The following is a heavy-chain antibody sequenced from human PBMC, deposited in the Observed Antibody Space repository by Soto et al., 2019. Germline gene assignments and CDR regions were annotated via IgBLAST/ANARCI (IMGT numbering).Heavy chain of an antibody. CDR3: APHTLDTGMPSGY. Sequence: QVQLVQSGAEVREPGASVKVSCKASGYTFTNYGVSWVRQAPGQGLEWMGWIGGYKGNTNYAQKLQGRVTLTLDTSTSTAYMELRSLRSDDTAVYYCAPHTLDTGMPSGYWGQGTLVTVSS. CDR2: IGGYKGNT. V-gene: IGHV1-18*01. J-gene: IGHJ4*02. CDR1: GYTFTNYG. D-gene: IGHD5-18*01.